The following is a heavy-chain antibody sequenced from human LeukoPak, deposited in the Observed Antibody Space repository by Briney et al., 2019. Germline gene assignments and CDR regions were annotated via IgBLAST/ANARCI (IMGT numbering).Heavy chain of an antibody. D-gene: IGHD3-22*01. J-gene: IGHJ4*02. V-gene: IGHV3-20*04. CDR1: GFTFDDYG. CDR3: ARDFSYYYDSSGSFDY. Sequence: GGPLRLSCAAPGFTFDDYGMSWVRQAPGKGLDWVSGINWNGGSTGYADSVKGRFTISRDNAKNSLYLQMNSLRAEDTALYYCARDFSYYYDSSGSFDYWGQGTLVTVSS. CDR2: INWNGGST.